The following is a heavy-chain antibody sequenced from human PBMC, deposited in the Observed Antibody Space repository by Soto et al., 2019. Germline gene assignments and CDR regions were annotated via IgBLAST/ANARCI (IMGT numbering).Heavy chain of an antibody. V-gene: IGHV1-69*13. J-gene: IGHJ6*02. CDR1: GGTFSSYA. D-gene: IGHD3-9*01. CDR3: ARDKYENGYDILTGPVYYYYGMDV. CDR2: IIPIFGTA. Sequence: ASVKVSCKASGGTFSSYAISWVRQAPGQGLEWMGGIIPIFGTANYAQKFQGRVTITADESTSTAYMELSSLRSEDTAVYYCARDKYENGYDILTGPVYYYYGMDVWGQGTTVTVSS.